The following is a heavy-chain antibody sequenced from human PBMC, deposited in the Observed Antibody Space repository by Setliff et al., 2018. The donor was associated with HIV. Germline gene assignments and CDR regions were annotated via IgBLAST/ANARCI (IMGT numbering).Heavy chain of an antibody. J-gene: IGHJ5*02. CDR1: TESLTRYD. Sequence: SETLSLTCAVYTESLTRYDWAWIRQSPEKGLEWIGEIDDSGSIIYNPSLQSRVTMSVDTSKNQFSLKVRSLTAAGTGLYYCARVKSIKTTLVRLWPRFDLWGQGTQVTVPS. CDR3: ARVKSIKTTLVRLWPRFDL. D-gene: IGHD3-10*01. V-gene: IGHV4-34*01. CDR2: IDDSGSI.